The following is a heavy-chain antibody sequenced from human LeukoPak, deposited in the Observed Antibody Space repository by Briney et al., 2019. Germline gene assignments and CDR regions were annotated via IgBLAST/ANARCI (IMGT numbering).Heavy chain of an antibody. J-gene: IGHJ4*02. CDR2: ISSSSSTI. V-gene: IGHV3-48*04. D-gene: IGHD6-19*01. Sequence: GGSLRLSCAASGFTFSYYSMNWARHAPGKGLEWSSYISSSSSTIYYADSVKGRFTTSRDNVKNSLYLQMSSLRAEDTAVYYCARDAQWLAPPLDYWGQGTLVTVSS. CDR1: GFTFSYYS. CDR3: ARDAQWLAPPLDY.